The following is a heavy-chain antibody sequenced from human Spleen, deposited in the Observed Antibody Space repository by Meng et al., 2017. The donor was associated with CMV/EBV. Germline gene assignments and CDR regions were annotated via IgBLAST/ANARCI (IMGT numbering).Heavy chain of an antibody. V-gene: IGHV3-21*01. CDR2: ISSGSSYL. Sequence: GESLKISCAASGFTFSSFAMSWVRQTPGRGLEWVSSISSGSSYLNYADSVRGRFTISRRNSKNLLFLQMDGLRAEDTAVYYCANLRPPGIAVPGSWWGQGTLVTVSS. CDR3: ANLRPPGIAVPGSW. D-gene: IGHD6-19*01. J-gene: IGHJ4*02. CDR1: GFTFSSFA.